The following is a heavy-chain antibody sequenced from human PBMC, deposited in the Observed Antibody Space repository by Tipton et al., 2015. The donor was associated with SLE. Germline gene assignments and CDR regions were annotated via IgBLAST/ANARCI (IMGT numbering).Heavy chain of an antibody. CDR1: GFTFSSYA. CDR2: ISGSGGST. J-gene: IGHJ4*02. CDR3: ARGSYDFWSGYYTFDY. D-gene: IGHD3-3*01. Sequence: SLRLSCAASGFTFSSYAMSWVRQAPGKGLEWVSAISGSGGSTYYADSVKGRFTISRDNSKNTLYLQMNSLRAEDTAVYYCARGSYDFWSGYYTFDYWGQGTLVTVSS. V-gene: IGHV3-23*01.